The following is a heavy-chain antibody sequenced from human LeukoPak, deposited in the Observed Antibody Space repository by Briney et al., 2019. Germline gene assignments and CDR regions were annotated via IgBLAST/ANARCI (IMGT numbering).Heavy chain of an antibody. D-gene: IGHD6-13*01. CDR1: GFTFDDYA. CDR3: AKSVYSSYFDY. Sequence: GGSLRLSCAASGFTFDDYATQWVRQAPGKGLEWVSGISWNSGSIGYADSVKGRFTISRDNAKNSLYLQMNSLRAEDMALYYCAKSVYSSYFDYWGQGTLVTVSS. J-gene: IGHJ4*02. CDR2: ISWNSGSI. V-gene: IGHV3-9*03.